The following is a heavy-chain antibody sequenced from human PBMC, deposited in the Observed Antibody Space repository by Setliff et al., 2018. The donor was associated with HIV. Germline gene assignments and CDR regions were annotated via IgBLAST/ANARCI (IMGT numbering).Heavy chain of an antibody. CDR3: TRAFPPMIPAAFDI. CDR1: GFSFSRHY. V-gene: IGHV1-46*01. J-gene: IGHJ3*02. D-gene: IGHD3-16*01. Sequence: ASVKVSCKASGFSFSRHYMHWVRQAPGEGLEWVAMINPSDGIPSYAQEFQDRVVVTRDTSMSIVYMELSSLLSEDTAVYFCTRAFPPMIPAAFDIWGLGTLVTVSS. CDR2: INPSDGIP.